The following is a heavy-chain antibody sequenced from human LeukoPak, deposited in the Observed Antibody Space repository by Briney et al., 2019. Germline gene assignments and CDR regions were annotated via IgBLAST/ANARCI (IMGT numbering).Heavy chain of an antibody. V-gene: IGHV4-34*01. CDR3: ARGTPFAI. CDR1: GGSFSDYY. D-gene: IGHD4-23*01. CDR2: ISHSGTT. J-gene: IGHJ3*02. Sequence: PSETLFLTCAVYGGSFSDYYWTWMRQPPGKGLEWFGEISHSGTTDYNPSLESRVTISLDTSKNQFSLQLNSVTLEDTAVYYCARGTPFAIWGQGTMITVSS.